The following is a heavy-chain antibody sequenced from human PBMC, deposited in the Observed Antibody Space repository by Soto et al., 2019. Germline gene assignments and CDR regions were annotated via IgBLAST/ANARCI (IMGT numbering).Heavy chain of an antibody. CDR2: LYYSGST. CDR1: GGSISSSSYY. J-gene: IGHJ4*02. D-gene: IGHD3-22*01. Sequence: PSETLSLTCTVSGGSISSSSYYWGWIRQPPGKGLEWIGSLYYSGSTYYNQSLKNRVTISVDTSKIQFSLKLSFVTAADTAVYYCVGSGYSPFDYWGQGTLVTVS. V-gene: IGHV4-39*01. CDR3: VGSGYSPFDY.